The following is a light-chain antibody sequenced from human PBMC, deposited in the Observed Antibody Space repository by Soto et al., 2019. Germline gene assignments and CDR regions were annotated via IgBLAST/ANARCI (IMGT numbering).Light chain of an antibody. CDR2: SNR. CDR3: TTWDDSLNGRV. CDR1: SSNIGSNA. J-gene: IGLJ3*02. Sequence: QSLLTQPPSASGTPGQTVTMSCSGTSSNIGSNAVNWFQHLPGTAPKLLIYSNRQRPSGVPDRFSASRSGTSASLAISGLQSDDEADYYCTTWDDSLNGRVFGGGTKQTVL. V-gene: IGLV1-44*01.